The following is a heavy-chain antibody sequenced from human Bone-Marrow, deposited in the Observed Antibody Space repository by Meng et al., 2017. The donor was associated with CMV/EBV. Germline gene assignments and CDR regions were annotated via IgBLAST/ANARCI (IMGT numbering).Heavy chain of an antibody. J-gene: IGHJ4*02. Sequence: SQTLSLTCAVYGGSFSGYYWSWIRQPPGKGLEWIGEINHSGSTNYNPSLKSRVTISVDTSKNQFSLKLNSVTAADTAVYYCARDQEWESDYWGQGALVPVSS. CDR3: ARDQEWESDY. CDR1: GGSFSGYY. V-gene: IGHV4-34*01. CDR2: INHSGST. D-gene: IGHD1-26*01.